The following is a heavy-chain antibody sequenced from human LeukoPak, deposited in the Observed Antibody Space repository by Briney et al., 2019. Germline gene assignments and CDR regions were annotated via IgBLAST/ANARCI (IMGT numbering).Heavy chain of an antibody. Sequence: ASVKVSCKASGYTFTSYGISWVRQAPGQGLEWMGWISAYNGNTNYAQKLQGRVTMTTDTSTSTAYMELRSLRSDDTAVYYCARVRYYGSGSPYYYYYMDVWGKGITVTVSS. D-gene: IGHD3-10*01. CDR2: ISAYNGNT. V-gene: IGHV1-18*01. J-gene: IGHJ6*03. CDR3: ARVRYYGSGSPYYYYYMDV. CDR1: GYTFTSYG.